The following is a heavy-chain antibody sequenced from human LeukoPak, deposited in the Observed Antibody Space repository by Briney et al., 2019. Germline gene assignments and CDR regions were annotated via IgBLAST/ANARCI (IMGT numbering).Heavy chain of an antibody. Sequence: GGSLRLSCAASGFTFSSYWMSWVRQAPGKGLEWVANIKQDGSEKYYVDSVKGRFTISRDNAKNSLYLQMNSLRAEDTAVYYCARAIREYYDILTGYYLFDYWGQGTLVTVSS. V-gene: IGHV3-7*01. J-gene: IGHJ4*02. CDR2: IKQDGSEK. CDR1: GFTFSSYW. D-gene: IGHD3-9*01. CDR3: ARAIREYYDILTGYYLFDY.